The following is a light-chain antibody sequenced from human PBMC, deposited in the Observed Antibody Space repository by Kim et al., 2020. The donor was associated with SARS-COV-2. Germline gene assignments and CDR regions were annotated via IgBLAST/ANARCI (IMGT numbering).Light chain of an antibody. CDR3: AAWDDSLTVL. CDR2: SNN. CDR1: SSNIGSNA. Sequence: PGQRVTISCSGSSSNIGSNAVNWYQQRRGTAPKLLIYSNNQRPSGVPDRFSGSESGTSAALAISGLQSEDEADYYCAAWDDSLTVLFGTGTKVTVL. J-gene: IGLJ1*01. V-gene: IGLV1-44*01.